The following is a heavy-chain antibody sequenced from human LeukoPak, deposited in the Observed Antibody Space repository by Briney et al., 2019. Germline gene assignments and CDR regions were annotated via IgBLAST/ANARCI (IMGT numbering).Heavy chain of an antibody. CDR2: ISGSGGST. V-gene: IGHV3-23*01. CDR1: GFTFSSYA. D-gene: IGHD3-3*01. Sequence: GGSLRLSCAASGFTFSSYAMNWVRQAPGKGLEWVSAISGSGGSTYYADSVKGRFTISRDNSKNTLYLQMNSLRAEDTAVYYCAKGLSYSKYYDFWSGSGTFDYWGQGTLVTVPS. CDR3: AKGLSYSKYYDFWSGSGTFDY. J-gene: IGHJ4*02.